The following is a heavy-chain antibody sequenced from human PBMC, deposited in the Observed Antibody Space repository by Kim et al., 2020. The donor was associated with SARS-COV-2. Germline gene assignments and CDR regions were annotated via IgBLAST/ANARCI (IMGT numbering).Heavy chain of an antibody. D-gene: IGHD6-6*01. CDR3: ATSIAARSAIDY. J-gene: IGHJ4*02. V-gene: IGHV1-24*01. CDR2: FDPEDGET. CDR1: GYTLTELS. Sequence: ASVKVSCKVSGYTLTELSMHWVRQAPGKGLEWVGGFDPEDGETIYAQKFQGRVTMTEDTSTDTAYMELSSLRSEDTAVYYCATSIAARSAIDYWGQGTLVTVS.